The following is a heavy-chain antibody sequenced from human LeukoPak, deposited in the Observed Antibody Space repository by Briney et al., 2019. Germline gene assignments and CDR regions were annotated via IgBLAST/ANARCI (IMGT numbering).Heavy chain of an antibody. CDR3: ARGRRFLEWFRPRYYYYYMDV. V-gene: IGHV1-8*01. D-gene: IGHD3-3*01. CDR1: GYTFTSYD. J-gene: IGHJ6*03. CDR2: MNPNSGNT. Sequence: GASVKVSCKASGYTFTSYDINWVRQATGQGLEWMGWMNPNSGNTGYAQKFQGRDTMTRNTSISTAYMELSSLRSEDTAVYYCARGRRFLEWFRPRYYYYYMDVWGKGTTVTVSS.